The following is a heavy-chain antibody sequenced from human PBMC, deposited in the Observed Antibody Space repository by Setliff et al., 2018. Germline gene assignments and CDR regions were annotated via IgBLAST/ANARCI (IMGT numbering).Heavy chain of an antibody. Sequence: ASVNVSCKTSGYTFTNYDINWVRQATGQGLEWMGWINPNSGNTGYAQNFQGRVSMTRNTSISTAYMELNSLTSEDMAVYYCARSKVEAAMVKHNWFDPWGQGTLVTVSS. V-gene: IGHV1-8*02. CDR3: ARSKVEAAMVKHNWFDP. J-gene: IGHJ5*02. CDR2: INPNSGNT. CDR1: GYTFTNYD. D-gene: IGHD5-18*01.